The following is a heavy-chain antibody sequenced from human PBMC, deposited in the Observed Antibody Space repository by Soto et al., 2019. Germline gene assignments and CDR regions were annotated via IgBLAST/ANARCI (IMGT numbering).Heavy chain of an antibody. J-gene: IGHJ4*02. V-gene: IGHV4-30-2*01. CDR2: IHQTGIT. Sequence: QLQLQESGSRLVKPSQTLSLTCAVSGASISSVGYSWSWIRQPPGKGLEWIGYIHQTGITYYNPSLKSRVTISLDRSNHQFSLNLSSVTAADTAVYFCVRDRRESSYFESWGQGTLVTVSS. D-gene: IGHD2-2*01. CDR1: GASISSVGYS. CDR3: VRDRRESSYFES.